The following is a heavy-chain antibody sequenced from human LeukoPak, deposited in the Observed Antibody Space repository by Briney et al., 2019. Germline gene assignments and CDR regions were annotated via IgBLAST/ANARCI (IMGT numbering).Heavy chain of an antibody. CDR1: GGSISSYY. D-gene: IGHD4-11*01. Sequence: SETLSLTCTVSGGSISSYYWSWIRQPPGKGLEWIGEINHSGSTNYNPSLKSRVTISVDTSKNQFSLKLSSVTAADTAVYYCARDTVTRLPDYWGQGTLVTVSS. J-gene: IGHJ4*02. V-gene: IGHV4-34*01. CDR2: INHSGST. CDR3: ARDTVTRLPDY.